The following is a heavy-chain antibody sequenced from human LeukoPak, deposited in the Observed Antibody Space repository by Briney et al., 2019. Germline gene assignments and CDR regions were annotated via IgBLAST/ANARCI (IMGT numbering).Heavy chain of an antibody. CDR1: DGSIINNY. CDR3: ARLVAIVATPGYAFDI. CDR2: IYYSGST. J-gene: IGHJ3*02. V-gene: IGHV4-59*08. Sequence: SETLSLTCTVSDGSIINNYWSWIRQPPWKGLEWMGYIYYSGSTNYNPSLKSRVTISVDTSKHQFSLKLRSVTAADTAVYYCARLVAIVATPGYAFDIWGQWTMVTVSS. D-gene: IGHD5-12*01.